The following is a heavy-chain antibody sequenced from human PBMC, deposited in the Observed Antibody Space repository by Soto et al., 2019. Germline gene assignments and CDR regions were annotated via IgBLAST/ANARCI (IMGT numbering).Heavy chain of an antibody. D-gene: IGHD3-10*01. J-gene: IGHJ4*02. CDR3: ARMHISLRWFGEPYFDY. V-gene: IGHV4-30-2*01. CDR2: IYHSGST. CDR1: GGSISSGGYS. Sequence: QLQLQESGSGLVKPSQTLSLTCAVSGGSISSGGYSWSWIRQPPGKGLEWIGYIYHSGSTYYNPSLKSRVTISVDRSKNQFSLKLSSVTAADTAVYYCARMHISLRWFGEPYFDYWGQGTLVTVSS.